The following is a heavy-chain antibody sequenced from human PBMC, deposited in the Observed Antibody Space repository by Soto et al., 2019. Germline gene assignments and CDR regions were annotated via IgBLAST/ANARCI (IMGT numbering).Heavy chain of an antibody. D-gene: IGHD6-13*01. CDR3: VKGPGQQLAYWFFDL. Sequence: QPGGSLRLACSVCGFSFSDYAMHWVRQAPGKGLECVSAISGNGGSTYYADSVKGRFSMSGDNSKNSLYLQMSSLTAEDTAVHYCVKGPGQQLAYWFFDLWGRGTLVTVSS. V-gene: IGHV3-64D*08. CDR2: ISGNGGST. J-gene: IGHJ2*01. CDR1: GFSFSDYA.